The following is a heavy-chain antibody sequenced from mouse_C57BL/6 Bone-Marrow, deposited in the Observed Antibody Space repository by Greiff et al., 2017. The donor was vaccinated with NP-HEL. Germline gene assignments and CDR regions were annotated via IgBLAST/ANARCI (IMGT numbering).Heavy chain of an antibody. J-gene: IGHJ1*03. Sequence: VQLQQSGAELVKPGASVKLSCTASGFNIKDYYMHWVKQRTEQGLEWIGRIAPEDGETKSAPNFQGKATITADTSSNTAYMQLSSLTSEDTAVYYCARVYGSPYWYFDVWGTGTTVTVSS. CDR1: GFNIKDYY. V-gene: IGHV14-2*01. CDR2: IAPEDGET. D-gene: IGHD1-1*01. CDR3: ARVYGSPYWYFDV.